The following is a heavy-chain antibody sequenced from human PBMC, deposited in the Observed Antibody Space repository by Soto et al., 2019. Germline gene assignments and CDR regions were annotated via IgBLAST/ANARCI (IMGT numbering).Heavy chain of an antibody. D-gene: IGHD6-13*01. V-gene: IGHV3-23*01. Sequence: TGGSLRLSCAASGFTFSSYAMSWVRQAPGKGLEWVSAISGSGGSTYYADSVKGRFTISRDNSKNTLYLQMNSLRAEDTAVYYCAKVYSSSWYTVLDAFDIWGQGTMVTVSS. CDR3: AKVYSSSWYTVLDAFDI. CDR1: GFTFSSYA. J-gene: IGHJ3*02. CDR2: ISGSGGST.